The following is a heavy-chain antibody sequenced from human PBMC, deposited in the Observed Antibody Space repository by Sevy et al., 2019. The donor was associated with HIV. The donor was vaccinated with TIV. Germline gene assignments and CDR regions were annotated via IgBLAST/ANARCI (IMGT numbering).Heavy chain of an antibody. Sequence: GGSLRLSCAVSGFTFNNAWMNWVRQAPGTGLQWVGLIKSKIDGETTDYAAPVKDRFTISRDDSKKTLFLQMNSLKIEDTAVYYCATAPGYYDSAPFDYWGPGTLVTVSS. CDR2: IKSKIDGETT. CDR3: ATAPGYYDSAPFDY. J-gene: IGHJ4*02. D-gene: IGHD3-22*01. CDR1: GFTFNNAW. V-gene: IGHV3-15*01.